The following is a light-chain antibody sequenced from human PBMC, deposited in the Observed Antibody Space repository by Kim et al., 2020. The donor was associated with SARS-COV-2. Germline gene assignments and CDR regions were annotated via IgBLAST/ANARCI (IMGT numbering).Light chain of an antibody. J-gene: IGLJ2*01. CDR2: GKN. CDR3: SYRDPNHDVI. V-gene: IGLV3-19*01. CDR1: SLRSYY. Sequence: SSELTQDPAVSVALGQTVRITCQGDSLRSYYATCYQQKPGKAPMLVIYGKNNRPSEIPDRFSGSSSGNTASLTITGAQEEDEADYYCSYRDPNHDVIFGG.